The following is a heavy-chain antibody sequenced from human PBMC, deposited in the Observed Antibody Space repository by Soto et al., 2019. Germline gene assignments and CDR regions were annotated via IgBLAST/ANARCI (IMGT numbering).Heavy chain of an antibody. J-gene: IGHJ4*02. CDR1: GGSISSGGYY. Sequence: SETLSLTCAVSGGSISSGGYYWSWIRQPPGKGLEWIGYIYYSGSTYYNPSLKSRVTISVETSKNQFSLKLSSVTAADTAVYYCARVGGFGATTIDYWGQGTLVTVSS. V-gene: IGHV4-30-4*01. D-gene: IGHD3-10*01. CDR3: ARVGGFGATTIDY. CDR2: IYYSGST.